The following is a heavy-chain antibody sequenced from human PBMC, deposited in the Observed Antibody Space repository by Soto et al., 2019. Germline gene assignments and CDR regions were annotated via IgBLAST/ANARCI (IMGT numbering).Heavy chain of an antibody. CDR1: GFTFSAYG. Sequence: EVKLVESGGKLVQPGGSLRLSCAASGFTFSAYGMNWVRQAPGKGLEWVSYISNAASSKYYADSVKGRFTVSRDNAKSSLYLQMDSLRAEDTAVYYCARGDWSSGYWGQGTLVTVSS. CDR3: ARGDWSSGY. V-gene: IGHV3-48*01. J-gene: IGHJ4*02. CDR2: ISNAASSK. D-gene: IGHD1-1*01.